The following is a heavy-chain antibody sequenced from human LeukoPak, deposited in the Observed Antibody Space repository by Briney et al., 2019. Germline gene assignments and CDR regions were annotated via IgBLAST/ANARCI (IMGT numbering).Heavy chain of an antibody. CDR3: AREVDTAMAIDY. CDR2: IWYDGSNK. J-gene: IGHJ4*02. CDR1: GFTFSSYC. V-gene: IGHV3-33*01. Sequence: GRSLRLSCAASGFTFSSYCMHWVRQAPGKGPEWVAVIWYDGSNKYYADSVKGRFTISRDNSKNTLYLQMNSLRAEDTAVYYCAREVDTAMAIDYWGQGTLVTVSS. D-gene: IGHD5-18*01.